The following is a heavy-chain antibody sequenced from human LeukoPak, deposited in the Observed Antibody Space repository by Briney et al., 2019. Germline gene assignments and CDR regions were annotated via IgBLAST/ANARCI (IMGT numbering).Heavy chain of an antibody. D-gene: IGHD1-1*01. CDR1: GFTFSNAW. J-gene: IGHJ3*01. V-gene: IGHV3-23*01. CDR3: ASTGMRTSAFDV. Sequence: PGGSLRLSCAASGFTFSNAWMSWVRQAPGKGLEWVSNISGGGSTYYADPVRGRFTISRDNSKNTLFLQMTSLRVADTAIYYCASTGMRTSAFDVWGQGTMVTVSS. CDR2: ISGGGST.